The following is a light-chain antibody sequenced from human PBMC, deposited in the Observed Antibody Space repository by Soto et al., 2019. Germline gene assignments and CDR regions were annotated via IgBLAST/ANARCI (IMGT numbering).Light chain of an antibody. J-gene: IGLJ1*01. CDR2: DVN. CDR3: CSYTSSSTLV. V-gene: IGLV2-14*01. CDR1: SSDVGGFNY. Sequence: QSALTQPASVSGSPGQSITISCTGTSSDVGGFNYVSWYQQHPGKAPKLMIYDVNNRPSGVSNRFSGSKSGNTASLTISGLLAEDEADYYCCSYTSSSTLVFGAGTKVT.